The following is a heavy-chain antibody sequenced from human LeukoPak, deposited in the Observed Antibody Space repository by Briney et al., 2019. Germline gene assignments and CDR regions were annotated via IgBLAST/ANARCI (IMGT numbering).Heavy chain of an antibody. D-gene: IGHD3-10*01. CDR2: IYSSGTT. CDR3: ARNQITLFRGVISDY. CDR1: GDSIRSSSYY. J-gene: IGHJ4*02. V-gene: IGHV4-39*01. Sequence: SETLSLTCTVSGDSIRSSSYYWGWVRQPRGRGREWIGNIYSSGTTYYNPSLTPRVTISSDTSKIQFSLKLRSVTAADTAVYYCARNQITLFRGVISDYWGQGTLVTVSS.